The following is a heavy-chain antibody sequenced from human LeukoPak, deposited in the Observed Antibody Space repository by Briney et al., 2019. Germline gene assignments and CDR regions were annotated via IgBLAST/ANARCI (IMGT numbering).Heavy chain of an antibody. J-gene: IGHJ5*02. CDR1: GFTFTSYS. D-gene: IGHD3/OR15-3a*01. CDR3: ARAMDGWFDP. CDR2: ISIGSSTR. Sequence: GGSLRLSCAASGFTFTSYSLNWVRQAPGKGLEWVSYISIGSSTRYYADSVKGRFTISRDNAKNSLYLQMNSLRDEDTAVYYCARAMDGWFDPWGQGTLVTVSS. V-gene: IGHV3-48*02.